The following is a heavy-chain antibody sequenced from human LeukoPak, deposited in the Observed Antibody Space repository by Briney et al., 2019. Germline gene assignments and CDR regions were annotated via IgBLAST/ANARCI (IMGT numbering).Heavy chain of an antibody. J-gene: IGHJ6*03. D-gene: IGHD3-3*01. Sequence: ASVKVSYKASGYTFTSYDINWVRQATGQGLEWMGWMNPNSGNTGYAQKFQGRVTMTRNTSISTAYMELSSLRSEDTAVYYCARDRIRITIFGAQRYYMDVWGKGTTVTVSS. CDR1: GYTFTSYD. V-gene: IGHV1-8*01. CDR2: MNPNSGNT. CDR3: ARDRIRITIFGAQRYYMDV.